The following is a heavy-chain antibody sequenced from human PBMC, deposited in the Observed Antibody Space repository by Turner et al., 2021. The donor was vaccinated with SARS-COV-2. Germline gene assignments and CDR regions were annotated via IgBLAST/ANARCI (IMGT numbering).Heavy chain of an antibody. CDR3: AKGMGGEQPPSYYYYYGMDV. V-gene: IGHV3-15*04. D-gene: IGHD1-26*01. J-gene: IGHJ6*02. CDR1: GFTFANAW. CDR2: SASNTDGGAT. Sequence: EVQLVESGGDLVKPGGSLRLSCAASGFTFANAWMSWVRQAPGKGLEWVGHSASNTDGGATYYAAPVKGRFTISRDDSKTTLFLQMTSLKAEDTAVYYCAKGMGGEQPPSYYYYYGMDVWGQGTTVTVSS.